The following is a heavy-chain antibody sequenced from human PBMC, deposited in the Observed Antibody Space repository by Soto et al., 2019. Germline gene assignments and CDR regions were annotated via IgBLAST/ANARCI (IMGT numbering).Heavy chain of an antibody. V-gene: IGHV1-24*01. CDR3: ATDRHYYDSSGYYYVPLAY. CDR1: GYTLTELS. CDR2: FDPEDSET. D-gene: IGHD3-22*01. Sequence: ASVKVSCKVSGYTLTELSMHWVRQAPGKGLEWMGGFDPEDSETIYAQKFQGRVTMTEDTSTDTAYMELSSLRSEDTAVYYCATDRHYYDSSGYYYVPLAYWGQGTLVTVSS. J-gene: IGHJ4*02.